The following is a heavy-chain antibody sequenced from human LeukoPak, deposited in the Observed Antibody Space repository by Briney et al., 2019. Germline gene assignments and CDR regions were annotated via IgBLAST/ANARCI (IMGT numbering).Heavy chain of an antibody. Sequence: GESLKISCRGSGHSFTSYWIGWVRQMPGKGLEWMGIIYPADSETRYSPSFEGQVTISADKSISTAYLQWNSLKASDTAMYFCARNAYDYVWGSPWYFDLWGRGTLVTVSS. CDR3: ARNAYDYVWGSPWYFDL. CDR2: IYPADSET. V-gene: IGHV5-51*01. CDR1: GHSFTSYW. D-gene: IGHD3-16*01. J-gene: IGHJ2*01.